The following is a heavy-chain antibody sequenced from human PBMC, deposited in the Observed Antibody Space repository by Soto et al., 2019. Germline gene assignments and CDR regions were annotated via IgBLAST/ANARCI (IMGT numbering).Heavy chain of an antibody. J-gene: IGHJ6*02. D-gene: IGHD5-18*01. CDR2: ISYDGSNK. V-gene: IGHV3-30*18. CDR1: GFTFSSYG. CDR3: AKDRRIQLWYGDYYYGMDV. Sequence: GGSLRLSCAASGFTFSSYGMHWVRQAPGKGLEWVAVISYDGSNKYYADSVKGRFTISRDNSKNTLYLQMNSLRAEDTAVYYCAKDRRIQLWYGDYYYGMDVWGQGTTVTVSS.